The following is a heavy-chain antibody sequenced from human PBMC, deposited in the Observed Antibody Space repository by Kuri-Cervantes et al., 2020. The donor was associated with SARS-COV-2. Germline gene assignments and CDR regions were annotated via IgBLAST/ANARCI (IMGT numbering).Heavy chain of an antibody. CDR3: ASRTVTTGYYYGMDV. J-gene: IGHJ6*02. V-gene: IGHV3-30-3*01. D-gene: IGHD4-11*01. CDR1: GFTFGSYA. CDR2: ISYDGSNK. Sequence: GESLKISCAASGFTFGSYAMHWVRQAPGKGLEWVAVISYDGSNKYYADSVKGRFTISRDNSKNTLYLQMNSLRAEDTAVYYCASRTVTTGYYYGMDVRGQGTTVTVSS.